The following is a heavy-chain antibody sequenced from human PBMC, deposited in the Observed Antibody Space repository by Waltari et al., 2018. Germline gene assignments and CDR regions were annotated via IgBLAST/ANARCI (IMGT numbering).Heavy chain of an antibody. V-gene: IGHV3-7*01. CDR3: AREGVGGFDV. CDR2: IKQDGSMK. J-gene: IGHJ3*01. D-gene: IGHD2-8*01. Sequence: EVQLVESGGGWVQPGGSLRPSWAASEFTFISYWMSWVRQAPGKGLEWVANIKQDGSMKEYMDSVKGRFTISRDNAKNSLYLQMNSLRVDDTAVYHCAREGVGGFDVWGQGTMVSVSS. CDR1: EFTFISYW.